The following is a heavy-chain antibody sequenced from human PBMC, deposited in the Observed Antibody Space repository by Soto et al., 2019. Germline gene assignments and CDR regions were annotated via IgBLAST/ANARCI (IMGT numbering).Heavy chain of an antibody. Sequence: PSQTLSLTCVISGDSVSSKSAWNWIRQSPSRGLGWLGRTYYRSEWYIDYAVSVKSRITINPDTSKNQVSLQLNSVTPEDTAVYYCAREGTTDGMDVWGQGTTVTVSS. V-gene: IGHV6-1*01. CDR2: TYYRSEWYI. CDR3: AREGTTDGMDV. CDR1: GDSVSSKSA. J-gene: IGHJ6*02. D-gene: IGHD1-7*01.